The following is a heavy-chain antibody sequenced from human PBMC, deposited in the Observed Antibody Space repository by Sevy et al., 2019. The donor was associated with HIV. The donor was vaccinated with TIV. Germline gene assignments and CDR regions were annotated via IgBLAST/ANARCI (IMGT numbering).Heavy chain of an antibody. D-gene: IGHD3-22*01. CDR3: AVASITYDYDSSGYFHFDY. CDR2: ISAYNGNT. J-gene: IGHJ4*02. CDR1: GYTFTSYG. V-gene: IGHV1-18*04. Sequence: ASVKVSCKASGYTFTSYGISWVRQAPGQGLEWMGWISAYNGNTNYAQKLQGRVTMTTDTSTSTAYMELRSLRSDDTAVYNCAVASITYDYDSSGYFHFDYWGQGTLVTVSS.